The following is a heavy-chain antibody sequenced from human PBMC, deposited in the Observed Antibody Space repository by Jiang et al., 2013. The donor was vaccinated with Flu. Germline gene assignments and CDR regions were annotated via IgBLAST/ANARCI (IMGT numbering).Heavy chain of an antibody. V-gene: IGHV5-51*01. CDR2: IFPDDSDI. D-gene: IGHD6-25*01. Sequence: VQLVESGPEVKEPGQSLRISCKGSGYIFTNHWIHWVRQMPGKGLEWLGIIFPDDSDIRYSPSFQGQVTISVDNSLSTAYLQWSSLKASDTAMYYCAKSTIAARGSVDWGQGTLVTVSS. CDR1: GYIFTNHW. J-gene: IGHJ1*01. CDR3: AKSTIAARGSVD.